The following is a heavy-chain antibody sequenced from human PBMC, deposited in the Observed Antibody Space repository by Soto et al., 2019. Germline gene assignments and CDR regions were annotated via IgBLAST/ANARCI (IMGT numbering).Heavy chain of an antibody. J-gene: IGHJ4*02. D-gene: IGHD1-26*01. CDR3: ARTNADGSYYDY. CDR1: GDSVSSNSAT. CDR2: TYYRSKWSN. V-gene: IGHV6-1*01. Sequence: QTLSLTCDISGDSVSSNSATWNLIRQSPSRGLEWLGRTYYRSKWSNDYAVSVKSRMTINPDTSKNQFSLQLNSVTPEDTAAYYCARTNADGSYYDYWGQRTLVTVYS.